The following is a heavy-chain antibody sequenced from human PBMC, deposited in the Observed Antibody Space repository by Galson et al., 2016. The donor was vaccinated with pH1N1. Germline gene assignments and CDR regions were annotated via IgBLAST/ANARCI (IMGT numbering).Heavy chain of an antibody. CDR3: ARNALIELASPSGMDV. V-gene: IGHV3-7*01. J-gene: IGHJ6*02. CDR1: GFTFSNYW. CDR2: IKQDGSVT. D-gene: IGHD5-24*01. Sequence: SLRLSCAASGFTFSNYWMTWVRQAPGKGLEWVANIKQDGSVTYYVDSVKGRFTISRDNAKNSLYLQMNSLRAGETAVYYCARNALIELASPSGMDVWGQGTTVAVSS.